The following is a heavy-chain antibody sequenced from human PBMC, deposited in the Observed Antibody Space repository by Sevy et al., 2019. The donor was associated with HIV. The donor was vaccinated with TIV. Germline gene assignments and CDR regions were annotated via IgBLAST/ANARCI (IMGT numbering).Heavy chain of an antibody. CDR2: INQDGSEK. V-gene: IGHV3-7*01. CDR3: ARDGPSLTERGYDYYSSGYYYDY. D-gene: IGHD3-22*01. CDR1: GFTFSRYS. Sequence: GGSLRLSCAASGFTFSRYSMSWVRQAPGKGLEWVANINQDGSEKFYVDSMKGGFTISRDNAKSSLYLQMNSLRAEDTAVYYCARDGPSLTERGYDYYSSGYYYDYWGQGTLVTVSS. J-gene: IGHJ4*02.